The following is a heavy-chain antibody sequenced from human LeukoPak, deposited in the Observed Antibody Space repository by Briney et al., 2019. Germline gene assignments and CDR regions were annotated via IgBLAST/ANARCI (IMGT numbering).Heavy chain of an antibody. J-gene: IGHJ4*02. V-gene: IGHV3-23*01. CDR1: GFTFSYYG. CDR3: ANSQYGY. D-gene: IGHD4-11*01. Sequence: GGSLRLSCAASGFTFSYYGMSWVRQAPGRGLEWVSAISGSGGGTYYADSVEGRFTISRGNSKNTLFLQMNSLRAEDTAIYYCANSQYGYWGQGTLVTVSS. CDR2: ISGSGGGT.